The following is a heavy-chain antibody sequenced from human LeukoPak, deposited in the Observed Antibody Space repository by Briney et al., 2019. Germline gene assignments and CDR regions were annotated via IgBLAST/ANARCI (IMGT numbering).Heavy chain of an antibody. CDR1: GITFRSSS. V-gene: IGHV3-30*02. D-gene: IGHD4-17*01. J-gene: IGHJ4*02. CDR3: AKQISRGDYVSSFDY. Sequence: HAGGSLRLSCVASGITFRSSSMHWVRQAPGKGLEWLAFIRFDGSTKYYADSVKGRFTVSRDNSKNTLYLQMNSLRAEDTAVYYCAKQISRGDYVSSFDYWGQGTLVTVSS. CDR2: IRFDGSTK.